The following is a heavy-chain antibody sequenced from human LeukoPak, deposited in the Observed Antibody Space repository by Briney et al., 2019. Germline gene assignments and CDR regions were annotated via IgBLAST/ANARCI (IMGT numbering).Heavy chain of an antibody. J-gene: IGHJ6*03. CDR2: IGTAGKT. V-gene: IGHV3-13*01. Sequence: GGSLRLSWAASGFTFSSYDMHWVRKAIGKGLEWVSSIGTAGKTNYPGSVKGRFTISRENAKNSLYLQMNSLRAGDTAVYYCARGTPWYYYMDVWGKGTTVTVSS. CDR3: ARGTPWYYYMDV. CDR1: GFTFSSYD.